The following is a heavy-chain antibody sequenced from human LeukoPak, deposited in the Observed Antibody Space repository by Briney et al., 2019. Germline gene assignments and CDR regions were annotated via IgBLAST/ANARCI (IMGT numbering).Heavy chain of an antibody. Sequence: GGSLRLSCAASGFTFSSYWMSWVRQAPGKGLEWVANIKQDGSEKYYVDSVKGRFTISRDNAKNSLYLQMNSLRAEDTAVYYCARVNDILTPNYYYYYMDVWGKGTTVTVSS. D-gene: IGHD3-9*01. CDR1: GFTFSSYW. V-gene: IGHV3-7*04. CDR3: ARVNDILTPNYYYYYMDV. CDR2: IKQDGSEK. J-gene: IGHJ6*03.